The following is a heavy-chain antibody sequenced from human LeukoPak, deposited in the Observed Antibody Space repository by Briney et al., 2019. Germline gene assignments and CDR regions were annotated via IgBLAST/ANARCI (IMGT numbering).Heavy chain of an antibody. CDR2: IIPILGIA. D-gene: IGHD1-26*01. CDR1: GYTFTGYS. Sequence: SVKVSCKTSGYTFTGYSMHWVRQAPGQGLEWMGRIIPILGIANYAQKFQGRVTITADKSTSTAYMELSSLRSEDTAVYYCASLRPQGGHWGQGTLVTVSS. V-gene: IGHV1-69*02. J-gene: IGHJ4*02. CDR3: ASLRPQGGH.